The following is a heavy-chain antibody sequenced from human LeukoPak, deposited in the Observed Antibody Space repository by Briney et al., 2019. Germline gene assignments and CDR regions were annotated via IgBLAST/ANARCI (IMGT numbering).Heavy chain of an antibody. J-gene: IGHJ4*02. CDR1: GFTVSSNY. D-gene: IGHD3-16*01. CDR2: IYSGGST. Sequence: GGSLRLSCAASGFTVSSNYMNWVRQAPGKGLEWVSAIYSGGSTYYSDSVKGRFTISRDNSKNRLYLQMNNLRAGDTAVYYCAGSRLTGDSFDYWGQGTLVTVSS. V-gene: IGHV3-66*01. CDR3: AGSRLTGDSFDY.